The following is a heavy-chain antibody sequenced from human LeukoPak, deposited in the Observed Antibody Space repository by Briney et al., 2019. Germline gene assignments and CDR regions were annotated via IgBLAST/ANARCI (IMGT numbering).Heavy chain of an antibody. D-gene: IGHD3-10*01. CDR1: GGTFSSYA. Sequence: SVKVSCKASGGTFSSYAISWVRQAPGQGLEWMGGIIPIFGTANYAQKFQGRVTITTDESTSTAYMELSSLRSEDTAVYYCARDLTGGSGSDWFAPWGQGTLVTVSS. CDR3: ARDLTGGSGSDWFAP. V-gene: IGHV1-69*05. J-gene: IGHJ5*02. CDR2: IIPIFGTA.